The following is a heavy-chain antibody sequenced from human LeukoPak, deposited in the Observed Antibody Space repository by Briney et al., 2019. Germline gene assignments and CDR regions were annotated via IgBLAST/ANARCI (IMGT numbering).Heavy chain of an antibody. D-gene: IGHD3-10*01. J-gene: IGHJ6*02. CDR1: GYTFTSYD. V-gene: IGHV1-8*01. CDR2: MNANSGNT. Sequence: VSVKVSCKASGYTFTSYDINWVRQATGQGLKSMGWMNANSGNTGYAQKFQGRVTMTRNTSISTGYMELSSLRSEDAAVYYCARSPMVGGGLDVWGQGTTVTVSS. CDR3: ARSPMVGGGLDV.